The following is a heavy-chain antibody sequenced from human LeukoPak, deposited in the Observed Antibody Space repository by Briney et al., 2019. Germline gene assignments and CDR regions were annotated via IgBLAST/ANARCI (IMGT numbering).Heavy chain of an antibody. Sequence: GGSLRLSCAASGFTFSSYAMSWVRQAPGKGLEWVSAISGSGGSTYYADSVKGRFTISRDNSKNTLYLQMNSLRAEDTAVYYCAKARWVAVDTAWIDYWGQGTLVTVSS. D-gene: IGHD5-18*01. CDR3: AKARWVAVDTAWIDY. CDR2: ISGSGGST. V-gene: IGHV3-23*01. J-gene: IGHJ4*02. CDR1: GFTFSSYA.